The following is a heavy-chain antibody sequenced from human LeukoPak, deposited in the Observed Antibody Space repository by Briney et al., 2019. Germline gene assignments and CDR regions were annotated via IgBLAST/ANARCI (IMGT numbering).Heavy chain of an antibody. CDR3: VRHDGRGGATMGAFDS. CDR2: VYYGRTT. J-gene: IGHJ5*01. Sequence: SETLSLTCTVSGGSISSSNYYWGWIRQSPGKGLEWIGTVYYGRTTYYNPSLDGRVTISLDTSANHFSLQLNSVTAADTAVYYCVRHDGRGGATMGAFDSWGQGSLVTVSS. CDR1: GGSISSSNYY. V-gene: IGHV4-39*01. D-gene: IGHD5-12*01.